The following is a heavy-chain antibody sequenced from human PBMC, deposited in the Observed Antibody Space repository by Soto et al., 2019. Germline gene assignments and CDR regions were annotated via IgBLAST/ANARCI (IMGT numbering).Heavy chain of an antibody. Sequence: QVQLQESGPGLVKPSETLSLTCTVSGGSISSYYWSWIRQPPGKGLEWIGYIYYSGSTNYNPSLKSRVTISVDTSKNQFSLKLSSVTAADTAVYYCASNMGAAPSFHYWGQGTLVTVSS. V-gene: IGHV4-59*01. CDR1: GGSISSYY. CDR3: ASNMGAAPSFHY. CDR2: IYYSGST. J-gene: IGHJ4*02. D-gene: IGHD6-6*01.